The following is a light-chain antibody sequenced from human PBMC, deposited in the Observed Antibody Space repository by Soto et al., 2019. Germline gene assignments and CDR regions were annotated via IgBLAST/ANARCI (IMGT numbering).Light chain of an antibody. CDR1: SSDVGPYNS. CDR2: EVT. V-gene: IGLV2-14*01. Sequence: ALTQPASVSGSPGQSITISCTGISSDVGPYNSVSWYQHHPGKAPKLMIYEVTNRPSGVFNRFSGSKSGNTASLTISGLQAEDEADYYCSSYTSSSTPYVFGTGTKVTVL. CDR3: SSYTSSSTPYV. J-gene: IGLJ1*01.